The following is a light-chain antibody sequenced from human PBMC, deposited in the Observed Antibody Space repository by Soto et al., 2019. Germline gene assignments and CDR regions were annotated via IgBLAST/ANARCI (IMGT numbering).Light chain of an antibody. CDR2: EVS. Sequence: QSVLTQPASVSGPPGQSITISCTGTSSDVGAYNYVSWYQQHPGKAPKLMIYEVSNRPSGVSNRFSGSKSGNTASLTVSGLQAEDEADYYCSSDAGNYNYVFGTGTKVTVL. CDR3: SSDAGNYNYV. V-gene: IGLV2-14*01. CDR1: SSDVGAYNY. J-gene: IGLJ1*01.